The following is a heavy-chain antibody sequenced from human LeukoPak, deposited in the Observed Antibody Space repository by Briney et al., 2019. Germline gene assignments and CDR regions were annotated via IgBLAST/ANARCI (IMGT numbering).Heavy chain of an antibody. Sequence: ASVKVSCKASGGTFSSYAISWVRQAPGQGLEWMGRIIPILGIANYAQKFQGRVTITADKSTSTAYMELSSLRSEDTALYYCARDAIAVAGTWGQGTLVTVSS. D-gene: IGHD6-19*01. J-gene: IGHJ4*02. CDR2: IIPILGIA. V-gene: IGHV1-69*04. CDR3: ARDAIAVAGT. CDR1: GGTFSSYA.